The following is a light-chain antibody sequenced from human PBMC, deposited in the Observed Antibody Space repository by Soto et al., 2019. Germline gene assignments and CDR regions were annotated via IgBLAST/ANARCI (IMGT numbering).Light chain of an antibody. J-gene: IGKJ1*01. Sequence: EIVMTQSPATLSVPPGERAALSCRARQSVRSDLAWYQQKPGQAPRLLIYGASTRATGIPARFSGSGSGTEFTLTISSLQSEDFAVYYCQQYNNWPQTFGQGTKVDI. V-gene: IGKV3-15*01. CDR2: GAS. CDR1: QSVRSD. CDR3: QQYNNWPQT.